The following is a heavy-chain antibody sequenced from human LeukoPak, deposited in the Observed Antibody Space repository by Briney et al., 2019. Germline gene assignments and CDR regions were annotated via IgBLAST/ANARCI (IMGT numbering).Heavy chain of an antibody. CDR1: GFTFSSYW. D-gene: IGHD5-24*01. J-gene: IGHJ3*02. CDR2: INSDGSST. Sequence: PGGSLRLSCAASGFTFSSYWMHWVRQAPGEGLVWVSRINSDGSSTSYADSVKGRFTISRDNAKNTLYLQMNSLRAEDTAVYYCPRRDGHSDAFDIWGQGTMVTVSS. V-gene: IGHV3-74*01. CDR3: PRRDGHSDAFDI.